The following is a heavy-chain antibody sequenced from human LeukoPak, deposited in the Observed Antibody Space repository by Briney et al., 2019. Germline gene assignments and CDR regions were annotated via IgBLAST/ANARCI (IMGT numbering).Heavy chain of an antibody. CDR1: GFTFSSYW. J-gene: IGHJ4*02. CDR2: INSDGSST. V-gene: IGHV3-74*01. Sequence: PGGSLRLSCAASGFTFSSYWMHWVRQAPGKGLVWVSRINSDGSSTSYADSVKGRFTISRDNAKNTLYPQMNSLRAEDTAVYYCARDPALTYYYGSGSYYTPALVDYWGQGTLVTVSS. CDR3: ARDPALTYYYGSGSYYTPALVDY. D-gene: IGHD3-10*01.